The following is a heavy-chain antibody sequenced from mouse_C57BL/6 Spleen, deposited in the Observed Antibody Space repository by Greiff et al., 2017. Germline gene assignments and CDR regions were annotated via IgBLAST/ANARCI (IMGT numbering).Heavy chain of an antibody. Sequence: EVKVEESGGGLVQPGGSMKLSCVASGFTFSNYWMNWVRQSPEKGLEWVAQIRLKSDNYATHYAESVKGRFTISRDDSKSSVYLQMNNLRAEDTGIYYCTGCDWAWFAYWGQGTLVTVSA. D-gene: IGHD2-13*01. J-gene: IGHJ3*01. V-gene: IGHV6-3*01. CDR2: IRLKSDNYAT. CDR3: TGCDWAWFAY. CDR1: GFTFSNYW.